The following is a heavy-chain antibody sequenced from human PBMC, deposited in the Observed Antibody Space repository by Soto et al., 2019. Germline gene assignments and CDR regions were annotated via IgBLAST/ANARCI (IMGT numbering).Heavy chain of an antibody. CDR2: ICTSDSYI. CDR1: GFNFSSYS. CDR3: ASCSGGSCHPPRYGLGV. V-gene: IGHV3-21*01. D-gene: IGHD2-15*01. Sequence: EVQLVESGGGLVIPGGSLRLSCAVSGFNFSSYSMNWVRQAPGKGLEWVSSICTSDSYIFYADSVKGRFTISRDTAKKSLYLQMDGLRAEDTAVYYCASCSGGSCHPPRYGLGVWGQGTTVTVSS. J-gene: IGHJ6*02.